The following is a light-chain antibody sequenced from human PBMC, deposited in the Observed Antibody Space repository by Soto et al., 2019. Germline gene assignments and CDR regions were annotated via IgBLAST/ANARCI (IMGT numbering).Light chain of an antibody. Sequence: IRMTQSPATVSVSPGESATLSCRASKNIYYNVAWYQHRPGQAPRLLIYRASTRAPGVPARFSGSGSGTEFTLTISSLQPEDFTVYSCLQYHNLWAFGQGTKVEI. V-gene: IGKV3-15*01. CDR2: RAS. CDR1: KNIYYN. CDR3: LQYHNLWA. J-gene: IGKJ1*01.